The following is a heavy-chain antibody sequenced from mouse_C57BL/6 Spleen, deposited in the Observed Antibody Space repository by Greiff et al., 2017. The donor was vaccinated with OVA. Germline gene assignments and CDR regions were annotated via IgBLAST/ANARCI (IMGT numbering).Heavy chain of an antibody. CDR2: ISSGSSTI. CDR1: GFTFSDYG. J-gene: IGHJ1*03. Sequence: EVHLVESGGGLVKPGGSLKLSCAASGFTFSDYGMHWVRQAPEKGLEWVAYISSGSSTIYYADTVKGRFTISRDNAKNTLFLQMTSLRSEDTAMYYCARPTVGWYFDVWGTGTTVTVSS. D-gene: IGHD1-1*01. CDR3: ARPTVGWYFDV. V-gene: IGHV5-17*01.